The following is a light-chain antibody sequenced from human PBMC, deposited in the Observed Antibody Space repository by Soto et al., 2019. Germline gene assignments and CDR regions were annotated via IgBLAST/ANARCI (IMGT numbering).Light chain of an antibody. V-gene: IGKV1-39*01. Sequence: DIRMTQSPSSLSASVGDRVTITCRASASISNYLNWYQQTPGKAPNLLIYTASSLQSGVPSRFSGSGSGTDFTLTISSLQPEDFATYYCQQSYSTPYTFGQGTRLEIK. CDR2: TAS. CDR1: ASISNY. CDR3: QQSYSTPYT. J-gene: IGKJ5*01.